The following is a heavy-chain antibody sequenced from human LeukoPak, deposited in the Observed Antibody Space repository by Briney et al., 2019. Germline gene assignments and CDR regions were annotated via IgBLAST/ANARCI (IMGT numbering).Heavy chain of an antibody. J-gene: IGHJ4*02. CDR2: ISYDGSNK. CDR3: ARVWNQLLLDY. V-gene: IGHV3-30-3*01. CDR1: GFTFSSYA. Sequence: PGGSLRLSCAASGFTFSSYAMHWVRQAPGKGLEWVAVISYDGSNKYYADSVKGRFTISRDNSKNTLYLQMNSLRAEDTAVYYCARVWNQLLLDYWGQGNLFPVPS. D-gene: IGHD2-2*01.